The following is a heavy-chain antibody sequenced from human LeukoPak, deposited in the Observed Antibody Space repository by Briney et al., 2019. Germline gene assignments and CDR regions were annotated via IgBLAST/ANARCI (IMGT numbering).Heavy chain of an antibody. J-gene: IGHJ4*02. CDR2: IRYDGSNK. CDR3: ARGSREFVRGWYADY. CDR1: GFTFSSYG. V-gene: IGHV3-30*02. D-gene: IGHD6-19*01. Sequence: GGSLRLSCAASGFTFSSYGMHWVRQAPGKGLEWVAFIRYDGSNKYYADSVKGRFTISRDNSKNTLYLQMNSLRVEDTAVYYCARGSREFVRGWYADYWGQGTLVTVSS.